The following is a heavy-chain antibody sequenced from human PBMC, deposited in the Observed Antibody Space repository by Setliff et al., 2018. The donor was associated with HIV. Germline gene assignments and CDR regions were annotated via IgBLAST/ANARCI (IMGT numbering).Heavy chain of an antibody. CDR2: IRTKAYRGTT. Sequence: SGGSLRLSCATSGFTFGDYPMSWFRQAPGKGLEWVSFIRTKAYRGTTEYAASVKGRFTISRDDSKSIAYLQMNSLKTDDTAVYYCTRGRDIAVAAVNDYWGQGTLVTVSS. CDR3: TRGRDIAVAAVNDY. D-gene: IGHD6-19*01. J-gene: IGHJ4*02. CDR1: GFTFGDYP. V-gene: IGHV3-49*03.